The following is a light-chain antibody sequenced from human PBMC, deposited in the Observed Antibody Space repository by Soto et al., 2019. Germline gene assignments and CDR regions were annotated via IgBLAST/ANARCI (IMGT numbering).Light chain of an antibody. CDR3: SSYTSSSTYV. CDR2: EVS. Sequence: QSVLTQPASVSGSPGQSITISCTGTSSDVGGYNSVSWYQHHPGKVPKLMIYEVSYRPSGVSNRFSGSKSGSTATLTISGLQAEDEADYYCSSYTSSSTYVFGTGTNRTVL. V-gene: IGLV2-14*01. J-gene: IGLJ1*01. CDR1: SSDVGGYNS.